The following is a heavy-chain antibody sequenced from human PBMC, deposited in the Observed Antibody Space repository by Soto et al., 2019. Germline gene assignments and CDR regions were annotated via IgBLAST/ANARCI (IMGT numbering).Heavy chain of an antibody. CDR3: ARDHPVGSRYYFYYGMDV. CDR2: ISNSGNNM. Sequence: QVQLVEFGGGLVKPGGSLRLSCAASGFTFSDYYMSWIRQAPGKGLEWVSYISNSGNNMYYEDSVEGRFTISRDNAKNSLYLQMNSPRAEDTAVYYCARDHPVGSRYYFYYGMDVWGPGTTVTVSS. J-gene: IGHJ6*02. V-gene: IGHV3-11*01. D-gene: IGHD1-26*01. CDR1: GFTFSDYY.